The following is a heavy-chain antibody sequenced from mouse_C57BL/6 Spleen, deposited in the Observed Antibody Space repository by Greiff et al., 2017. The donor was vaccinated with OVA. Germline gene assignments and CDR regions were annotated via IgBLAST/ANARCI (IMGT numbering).Heavy chain of an antibody. Sequence: EVHLVESGGGLVQPGGSMKLSCAASGFTFSDAWMDWVRQSPEKGLEWVAEIRNKANNHATYYAESVKGRFTISRDDSKSSVYLQMNSLRAEDTGIYYCTRKATDYAMDYWGQGTSVTVSS. CDR1: GFTFSDAW. V-gene: IGHV6-6*01. D-gene: IGHD3-2*02. CDR2: IRNKANNHAT. J-gene: IGHJ4*01. CDR3: TRKATDYAMDY.